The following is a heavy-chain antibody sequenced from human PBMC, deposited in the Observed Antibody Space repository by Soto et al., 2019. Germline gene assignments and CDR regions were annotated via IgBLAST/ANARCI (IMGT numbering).Heavy chain of an antibody. V-gene: IGHV4-34*01. CDR2: INHSGSA. Sequence: PLETLSLTCAVYGGSFSGYYWSWIRQPPGKGLEWIGEINHSGSANYNPSITSRVTISVDTSKNQFSLKLSSVTAADTAVYYCARDKYYDFWSGPDYYSYVMDVWGQGTTVTVSS. CDR3: ARDKYYDFWSGPDYYSYVMDV. J-gene: IGHJ6*02. D-gene: IGHD3-3*01. CDR1: GGSFSGYY.